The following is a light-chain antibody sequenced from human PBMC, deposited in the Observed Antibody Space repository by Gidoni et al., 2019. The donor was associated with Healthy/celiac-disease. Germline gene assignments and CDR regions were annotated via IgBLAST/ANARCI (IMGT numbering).Light chain of an antibody. J-gene: IGKJ1*01. CDR2: DAS. CDR1: QGVSSY. Sequence: EIVLTPSPATLSLSPGARATLSCRASQGVSSYLAWYQQKPGQAPRLLIYDASNRATGIPARFSGSGSGTDFTLTISSLEPEDFAVYYCQQRSNWPPTFGQGTKVEIK. V-gene: IGKV3-11*01. CDR3: QQRSNWPPT.